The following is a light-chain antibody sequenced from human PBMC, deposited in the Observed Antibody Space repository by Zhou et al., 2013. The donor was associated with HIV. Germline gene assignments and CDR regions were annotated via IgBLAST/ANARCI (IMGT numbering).Light chain of an antibody. Sequence: DVVMTQSPLSLPVTLGQPASISCRSSQSLVHSDGNTYLNWFQQRPGQSPRRLIYKVSNRDSGVPDRFSGSGSGTDFTLKISRVEAEDVGVYYCMQSIQLQRTFGQGTKVEIK. V-gene: IGKV2-30*02. J-gene: IGKJ1*01. CDR1: QSLVHSDGNTY. CDR3: MQSIQLQRT. CDR2: KVS.